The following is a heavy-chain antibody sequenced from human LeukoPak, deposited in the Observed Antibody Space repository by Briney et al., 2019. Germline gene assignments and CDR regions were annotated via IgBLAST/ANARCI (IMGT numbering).Heavy chain of an antibody. CDR3: AGFTFFRGVITFDY. Sequence: SETLSLTCTVSGGSISSYYWGWIRQPPGKGLEWIGSVDHSGGTYYNPSLRSRVSISVDTSKNQFSLKLSSVTAADTAVYSCAGFTFFRGVITFDYWGQGTLVTVSS. J-gene: IGHJ4*02. CDR2: VDHSGGT. D-gene: IGHD3-10*01. V-gene: IGHV4-38-2*02. CDR1: GGSISSYY.